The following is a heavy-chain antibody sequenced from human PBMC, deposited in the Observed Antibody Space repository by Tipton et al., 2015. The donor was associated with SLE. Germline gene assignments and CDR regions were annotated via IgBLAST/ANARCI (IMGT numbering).Heavy chain of an antibody. Sequence: PLRLSCAASGFTFSSYEMNWVRQAPGKGLEWVSYISSSGSTIYYADSVKGRFTISRDNAKNSLYLQMNSLRAEDTAVYYCARGKQLGIGFDYWGQGTLVTVSS. V-gene: IGHV3-48*03. J-gene: IGHJ4*02. D-gene: IGHD7-27*01. CDR2: ISSSGSTI. CDR3: ARGKQLGIGFDY. CDR1: GFTFSSYE.